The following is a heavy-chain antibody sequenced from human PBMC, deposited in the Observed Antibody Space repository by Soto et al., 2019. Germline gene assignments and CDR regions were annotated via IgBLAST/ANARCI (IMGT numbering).Heavy chain of an antibody. Sequence: EVQLVESGGGLVKPGGSLRLSCAASGFTFSSYSMNWVRQAPGKGLEWVSSISSSSSYIYYADSVKGRFTISRDNAKNSLCLQMNSLRAEDTAVYYCARDGDQTTVTTSQYYYYYGMDVWGQGTTVTVSS. CDR3: ARDGDQTTVTTSQYYYYYGMDV. D-gene: IGHD4-17*01. V-gene: IGHV3-21*01. CDR2: ISSSSSYI. CDR1: GFTFSSYS. J-gene: IGHJ6*02.